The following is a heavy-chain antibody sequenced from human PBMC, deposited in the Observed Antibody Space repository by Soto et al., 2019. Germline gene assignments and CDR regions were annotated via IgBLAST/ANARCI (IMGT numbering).Heavy chain of an antibody. CDR1: GGSISSSSYY. CDR2: IYYSGST. Sequence: QLQLQESGPGLVKPSETLSLTCTVSGGSISSSSYYWGWIRQPPGKGLEWIGSIYYSGSTYYNPSLTSRVTISVDTSKNQFSLKLSSVTAADTAVYYCARRVPDYWYFDLWGRGTLVTVSS. J-gene: IGHJ2*01. V-gene: IGHV4-39*01. CDR3: ARRVPDYWYFDL.